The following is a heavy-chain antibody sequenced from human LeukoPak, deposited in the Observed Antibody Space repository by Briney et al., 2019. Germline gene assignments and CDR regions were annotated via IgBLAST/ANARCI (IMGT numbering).Heavy chain of an antibody. CDR3: AREFSGYIDF. J-gene: IGHJ4*02. V-gene: IGHV4-59*01. CDR2: VSYSGST. D-gene: IGHD1-26*01. CDR1: GGSMSIYY. Sequence: PSETLSLIYSVAGGSMSIYYWSWIRQPPGKGLEWIGYVSYSGSTTYNPSLKSRVTISVDTSKNHFSLKLSSVTAADTAVYYCAREFSGYIDFWGQGTVVTVSS.